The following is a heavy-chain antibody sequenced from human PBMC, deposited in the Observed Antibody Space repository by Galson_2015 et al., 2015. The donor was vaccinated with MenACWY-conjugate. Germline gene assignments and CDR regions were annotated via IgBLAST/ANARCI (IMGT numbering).Heavy chain of an antibody. CDR3: ARQGHGPPSWFDP. CDR2: IFQTGTT. J-gene: IGHJ5*02. V-gene: IGHV4-38-2*02. CDR1: GYSISIGYY. Sequence: VTLSLTCTVSGYSISIGYYWGWMRQPPGKGLEWIGSIFQTGTTYYNPSHESRVTISVDTCKNQFPLNLSSVTAADTAFYYCARQGHGPPSWFDPWGQGTLVTVSS.